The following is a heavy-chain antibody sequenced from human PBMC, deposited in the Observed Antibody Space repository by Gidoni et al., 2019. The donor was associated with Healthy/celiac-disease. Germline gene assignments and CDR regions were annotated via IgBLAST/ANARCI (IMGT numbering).Heavy chain of an antibody. J-gene: IGHJ6*02. V-gene: IGHV3-21*01. CDR3: ARDRLGPYSGEGYGMDV. CDR1: GFTFSRSS. D-gene: IGHD1-26*01. CDR2: ISSSSSYI. Sequence: VQLVESGGGLVQPGGSLRLSCAASGFTFSRSSMIWVRQAPGKGLEWVSSISSSSSYIYYADSVKGRFTISRDNANNSRYLQMNSLRAEDTAVYYCARDRLGPYSGEGYGMDVWGQGTTVTVSS.